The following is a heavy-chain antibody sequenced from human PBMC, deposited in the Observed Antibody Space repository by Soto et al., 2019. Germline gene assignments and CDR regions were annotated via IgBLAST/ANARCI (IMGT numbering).Heavy chain of an antibody. J-gene: IGHJ3*02. CDR3: AKDLSAGATWVGDAFDI. V-gene: IGHV3-23*01. Sequence: EVQLLESGGGLVQPGGSLRLSCAASGFTFSSYAMSWVRQAPGKGLEWVSAISGSGGSTYYADSVKGRFTISRDNSKNTLYLQMNGLRAEDTAVYYCAKDLSAGATWVGDAFDIWGQGTMVTVSS. CDR1: GFTFSSYA. D-gene: IGHD1-26*01. CDR2: ISGSGGST.